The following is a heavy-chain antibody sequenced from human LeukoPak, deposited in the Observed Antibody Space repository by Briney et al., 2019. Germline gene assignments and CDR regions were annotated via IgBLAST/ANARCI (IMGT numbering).Heavy chain of an antibody. V-gene: IGHV3-11*01. D-gene: IGHD3-16*02. CDR2: ISSSGSTI. CDR3: ARDPVRGYTWFDP. CDR1: GFTFSDYY. Sequence: PGGSLRLSCAASGFTFSDYYMSWIRQAPGKGLEWVSYISSSGSTIYYADSVKGRFTISRDNAKNSLCLQMNSLRAEDTAVYYCARDPVRGYTWFDPWGQGTLVTVSS. J-gene: IGHJ5*02.